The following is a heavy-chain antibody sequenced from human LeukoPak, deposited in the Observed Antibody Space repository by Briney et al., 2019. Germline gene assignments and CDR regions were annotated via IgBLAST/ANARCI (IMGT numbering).Heavy chain of an antibody. CDR1: GFTLSSYS. D-gene: IGHD1-26*01. CDR2: ISSSSSYI. CDR3: ARIGGLGIVGATSYLDY. V-gene: IGHV3-21*04. Sequence: GGSLRLSCAASGFTLSSYSMNWVRQAPGKGLEWVSSISSSSSYIYYADSVKGRFTISRDNAKNSLYLQMNSLRAEDTALYHCARIGGLGIVGATSYLDYWGQGTLVTVSS. J-gene: IGHJ4*02.